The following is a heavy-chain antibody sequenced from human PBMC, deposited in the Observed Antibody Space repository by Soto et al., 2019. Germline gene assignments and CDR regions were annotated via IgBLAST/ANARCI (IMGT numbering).Heavy chain of an antibody. Sequence: QLQLQESGPGLVKPSETLSLTCTVSGGSISGSSYYWGWIRQPPGKGLEWIGSIYYSGSTYYNPSLKSRVTISVDTSKNQFSLKLSSVTAADTAVYYCARWAAAGTKRGAYYYYGMDVWGQGTTVTVSS. CDR1: GGSISGSSYY. D-gene: IGHD6-13*01. V-gene: IGHV4-39*01. CDR2: IYYSGST. CDR3: ARWAAAGTKRGAYYYYGMDV. J-gene: IGHJ6*02.